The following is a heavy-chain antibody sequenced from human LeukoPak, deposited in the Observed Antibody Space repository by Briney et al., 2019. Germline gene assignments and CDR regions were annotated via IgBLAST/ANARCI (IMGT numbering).Heavy chain of an antibody. J-gene: IGHJ6*01. CDR1: GYTFTTHY. CDR3: ARQYCGGDCSSATSIYYGVDV. Sequence: ASVKVSCKASGYTFTTHYIHWVRQAPGQGLEWMGIINPSDASSLSAQRFQGRVTMTRDTSTSAGYMYLSSLRSEDKAAYYCARQYCGGDCSSATSIYYGVDVWGQGTTVTVSS. D-gene: IGHD2-21*02. V-gene: IGHV1-46*01. CDR2: INPSDASS.